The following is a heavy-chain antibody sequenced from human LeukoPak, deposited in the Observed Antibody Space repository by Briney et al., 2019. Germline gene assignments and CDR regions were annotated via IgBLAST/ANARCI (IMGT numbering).Heavy chain of an antibody. CDR1: GGSINNYY. CDR3: ARDMVQETRLMYWFDP. V-gene: IGHV4-4*07. D-gene: IGHD3-10*01. CDR2: IYGSGST. Sequence: SETLSLTCTISGGSINNYYWSWIRQPAGKGLEWIGRIYGSGSTNYNPSLKSRVTVSGDTSKNQIYLKLRSVTAADTAFYYCARDMVQETRLMYWFDPWGQGTLVTVSS. J-gene: IGHJ5*02.